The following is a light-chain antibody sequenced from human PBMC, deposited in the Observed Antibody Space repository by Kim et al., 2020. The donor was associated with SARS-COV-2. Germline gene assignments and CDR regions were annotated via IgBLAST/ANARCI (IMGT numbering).Light chain of an antibody. V-gene: IGKV3-11*01. Sequence: SSGEGAALSFRASQSVSSYLAWYQQKPGQAPRLLIYDASNSATGIPASFSGSGSGTDFTLTISSLEPDDFAVYYCQQRSNWPPITFGQGTRLEIK. CDR2: DAS. CDR1: QSVSSY. J-gene: IGKJ5*01. CDR3: QQRSNWPPIT.